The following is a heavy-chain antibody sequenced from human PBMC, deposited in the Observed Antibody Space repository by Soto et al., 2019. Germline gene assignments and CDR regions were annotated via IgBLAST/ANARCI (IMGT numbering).Heavy chain of an antibody. D-gene: IGHD2-15*01. V-gene: IGHV6-1*01. CDR2: TYYRSRWYS. CDR3: ARSEEDSDYYYYGMDV. Sequence: SETLSLTCVGSGDTVSSNSVAWNWVRQSPSRGLEWLGRTYYRSRWYSDYAVSVRSRIDINADTSKNQVSLQLNSVTPEDTAVYYCARSEEDSDYYYYGMDVWVQGTTVTVSS. J-gene: IGHJ6*02. CDR1: GDTVSSNSVA.